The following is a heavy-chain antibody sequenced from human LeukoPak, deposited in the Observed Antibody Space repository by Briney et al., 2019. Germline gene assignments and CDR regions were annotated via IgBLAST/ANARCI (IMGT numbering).Heavy chain of an antibody. CDR3: ARGPSILMVYAIVVDDYYYGMDV. Sequence: GASVKVSCKASGYTFTSYGISWVRQAPGQGLEWMGWISGYNGNTNYAQKFQGRVTMTRDTSTSTVYMELSSLRSEDTAVYYCARGPSILMVYAIVVDDYYYGMDVWGQGTTVTVSS. V-gene: IGHV1-18*01. J-gene: IGHJ6*02. D-gene: IGHD2-8*01. CDR2: ISGYNGNT. CDR1: GYTFTSYG.